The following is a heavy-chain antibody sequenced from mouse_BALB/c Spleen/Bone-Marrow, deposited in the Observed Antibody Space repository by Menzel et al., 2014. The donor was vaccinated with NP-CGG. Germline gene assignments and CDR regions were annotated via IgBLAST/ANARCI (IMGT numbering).Heavy chain of an antibody. CDR3: TRDDGSPFAY. J-gene: IGHJ3*01. D-gene: IGHD2-3*01. CDR2: IYPSDSYT. Sequence: VQLQQSGAALVRPGASVKLSCKASGYTFTSYWINWVKQRPGQGLEWIGNIYPSDSYTNYNQKFKDKATLTVDKSSSTAYMQLSSPTSEDSTVYYCTRDDGSPFAYWGQGTLVTVSA. V-gene: IGHV1-69*02. CDR1: GYTFTSYW.